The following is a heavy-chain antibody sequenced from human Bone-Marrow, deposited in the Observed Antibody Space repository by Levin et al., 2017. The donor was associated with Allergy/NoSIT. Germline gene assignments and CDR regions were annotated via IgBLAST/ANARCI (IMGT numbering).Heavy chain of an antibody. CDR2: VSYDGSIT. D-gene: IGHD3-10*01. Sequence: GGSLRLSCAASGFDFRMYTMHWVRQAAGKGLEWVALVSYDGSITTYADSVKGRFTISRDHSKNTLFLQMNSLTTEDTAIYFCARGLIRGIVINWGQGTPVTVSS. V-gene: IGHV3-30-3*01. CDR1: GFDFRMYT. CDR3: ARGLIRGIVIN. J-gene: IGHJ4*02.